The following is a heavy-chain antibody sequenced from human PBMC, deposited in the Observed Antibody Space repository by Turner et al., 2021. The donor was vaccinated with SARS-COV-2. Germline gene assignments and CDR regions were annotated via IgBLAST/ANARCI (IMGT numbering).Heavy chain of an antibody. CDR2: IYSGGST. CDR1: GFTVSSNY. D-gene: IGHD3-22*01. Sequence: EVQLVESGGGLIQPGGSLRLSCAASGFTVSSNYMSWVRQAPGKGLEWVSVIYSGGSTYYADSVKGRFTISRDNSKNTLYLQMNSLRAEDTALYYCARRNRETTQKAGSGSPLFYFDYWGQGTLVTVSS. J-gene: IGHJ4*02. V-gene: IGHV3-53*01. CDR3: ARRNRETTQKAGSGSPLFYFDY.